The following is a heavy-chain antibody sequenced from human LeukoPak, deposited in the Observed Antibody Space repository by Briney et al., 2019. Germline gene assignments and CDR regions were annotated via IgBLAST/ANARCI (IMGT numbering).Heavy chain of an antibody. Sequence: GASVKVSCKASGGTFSSYAISWVRQAPGQGLEWMGGIIPIFGTANYAQKFQGRVTITADKSTSTAYMELSSLRSDDTAVYYCARDLGRRCSGGSCYYYSNYMDVWGKGTTVTISS. D-gene: IGHD2-15*01. V-gene: IGHV1-69*06. J-gene: IGHJ6*03. CDR1: GGTFSSYA. CDR2: IIPIFGTA. CDR3: ARDLGRRCSGGSCYYYSNYMDV.